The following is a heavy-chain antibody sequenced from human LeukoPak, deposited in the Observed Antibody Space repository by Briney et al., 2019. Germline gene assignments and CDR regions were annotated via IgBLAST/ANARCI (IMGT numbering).Heavy chain of an antibody. CDR1: GGSISSSSYY. Sequence: PSETLSLTCTVSGGSISSSSYYWGWIRQPPGKGLEWIGSIYYSGSTYYNLSLKSRVTISVDTSKNQFSLKLSSVTAADTAVYYCARRHDYGAYNAFDIWGQGTMVTVSS. CDR3: ARRHDYGAYNAFDI. D-gene: IGHD4-17*01. V-gene: IGHV4-39*01. CDR2: IYYSGST. J-gene: IGHJ3*02.